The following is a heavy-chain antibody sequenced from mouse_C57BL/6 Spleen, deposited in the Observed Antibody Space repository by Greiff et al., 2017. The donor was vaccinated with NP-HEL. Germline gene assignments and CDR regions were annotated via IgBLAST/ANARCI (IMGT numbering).Heavy chain of an antibody. Sequence: DVMLVESGGGLVKPGGSLKLSCAASGFTFSDYGMHWVRQAPEKGLEWVAYISSGSSTIYYADTVKGRFTISRDNAKNTLFLQMTSLGSEDTAMYYCARAPHGRYFDYWGQGTTLTVSS. CDR1: GFTFSDYG. D-gene: IGHD1-1*01. CDR2: ISSGSSTI. CDR3: ARAPHGRYFDY. V-gene: IGHV5-17*01. J-gene: IGHJ2*01.